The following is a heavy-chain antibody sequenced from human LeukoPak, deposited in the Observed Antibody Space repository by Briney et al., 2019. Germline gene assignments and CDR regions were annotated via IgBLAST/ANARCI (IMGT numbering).Heavy chain of an antibody. CDR1: GGTFSSYA. Sequence: SVKVSCKASGGTFSSYAISWARQAPGQGLEWMGRIIPIFGTATYAQKFQGRVTITMDESTSTAYMELSSLRSEDTAVYDCARYVCSSTSCYSDYWGQGTLVTVSS. J-gene: IGHJ4*02. CDR2: IIPIFGTA. CDR3: ARYVCSSTSCYSDY. V-gene: IGHV1-69*05. D-gene: IGHD2-2*01.